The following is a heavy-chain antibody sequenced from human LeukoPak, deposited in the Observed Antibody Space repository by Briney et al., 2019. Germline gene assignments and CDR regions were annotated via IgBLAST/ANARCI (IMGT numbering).Heavy chain of an antibody. Sequence: PSETLSLTCTVSGGSISSYYWSWIRQPPGKGLEWIGYIYYSGSTNYNPSLKSRVTISVDTSKNQFSLKLSSVTAADTAVYYCARQGSGITILGVVGPRWFDPWGQGTLVTVSS. J-gene: IGHJ5*02. CDR1: GGSISSYY. V-gene: IGHV4-59*08. CDR3: ARQGSGITILGVVGPRWFDP. CDR2: IYYSGST. D-gene: IGHD3-3*01.